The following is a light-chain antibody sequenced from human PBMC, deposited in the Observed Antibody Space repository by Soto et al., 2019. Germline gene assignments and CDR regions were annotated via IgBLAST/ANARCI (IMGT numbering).Light chain of an antibody. Sequence: EIVMTQSPATLSVSPGGRATLSCRASENVRRNLAWYQQRPGQSPRLLLYGASTRATGVPARFSGSGSGTEFTLTITSLQSDDFALYFCQQYNNWPLTFCGGTKVEI. V-gene: IGKV3-15*01. J-gene: IGKJ4*01. CDR3: QQYNNWPLT. CDR2: GAS. CDR1: ENVRRN.